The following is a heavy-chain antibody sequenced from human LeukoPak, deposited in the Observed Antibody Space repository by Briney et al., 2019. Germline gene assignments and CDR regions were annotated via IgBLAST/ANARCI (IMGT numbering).Heavy chain of an antibody. CDR2: IYYSGRT. CDR1: GGSISSYY. CDR3: ARPSGYDKYYFDY. Sequence: SETLSLTCTVSGGSISSYYRSWIRQPPGKGLEWIGYIYYSGRTNYNPSLKSRVTISVDTSKNQFSLKLSSVTAADTAVYYCARPSGYDKYYFDYWGQGTLVTVSS. D-gene: IGHD5-12*01. J-gene: IGHJ4*02. V-gene: IGHV4-59*01.